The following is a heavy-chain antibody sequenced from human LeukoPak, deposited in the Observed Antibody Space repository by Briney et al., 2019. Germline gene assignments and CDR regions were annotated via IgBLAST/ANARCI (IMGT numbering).Heavy chain of an antibody. CDR2: IREDGDEW. Sequence: GGSLRLSCAVSGFTFRNYWMSWVRQAPGKGLEWVANIREDGDEWHYANLAKGRFTISRDNAKNSLFLQMNSLRAEDTAVYYCARLLYDRSSPWDYWGQGTLVTVSS. D-gene: IGHD6-6*01. J-gene: IGHJ4*02. CDR3: ARLLYDRSSPWDY. CDR1: GFTFRNYW. V-gene: IGHV3-7*01.